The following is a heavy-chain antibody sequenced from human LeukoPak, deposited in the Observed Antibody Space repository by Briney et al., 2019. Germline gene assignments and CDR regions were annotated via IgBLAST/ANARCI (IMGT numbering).Heavy chain of an antibody. CDR1: GGSISSYY. CDR3: ARGGLDYDSSGYYYYYYGMDV. CDR2: IYYSGST. J-gene: IGHJ6*02. D-gene: IGHD3-22*01. V-gene: IGHV4-59*01. Sequence: SETLSLTCTVSGGSISSYYWSWIRQPPGKGLEWIGYIYYSGSTNYNPSLKSRVTISVDTSENQFSLKLSSVTAADTAVYYCARGGLDYDSSGYYYYYYGMDVWGQGTTVTVSS.